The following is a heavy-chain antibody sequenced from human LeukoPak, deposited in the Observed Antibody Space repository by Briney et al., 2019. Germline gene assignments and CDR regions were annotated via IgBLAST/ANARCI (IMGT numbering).Heavy chain of an antibody. CDR3: ARSVVVTAIDY. J-gene: IGHJ4*02. V-gene: IGHV4-39*07. CDR2: IYYSGST. Sequence: GSLRLSCAASGFTFSSYSMNWIRQPPGKGLEWIGSIYYSGSTYYNPSLKSRVTISVDTSKNQFSLKLSSVTVADTAVYYCARSVVVTAIDYWGQGTLVTVSS. CDR1: GFTFSSYS. D-gene: IGHD2-21*02.